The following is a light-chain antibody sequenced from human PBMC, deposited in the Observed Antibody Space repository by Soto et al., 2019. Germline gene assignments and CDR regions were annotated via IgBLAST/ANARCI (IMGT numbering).Light chain of an antibody. J-gene: IGLJ1*01. CDR3: QSYDDSLSVHYV. CDR1: SSNIGSTYD. V-gene: IGLV1-40*01. CDR2: GNT. Sequence: QSVLTQPPSVSGAPGQRVTISCTGSSSNIGSTYDVQWYQQLPGTAPKLLIHGNTDRPSGVPDRFSGSKSGTSASLAITGLQADDEADYYCQSYDDSLSVHYVIGTGTKVTVL.